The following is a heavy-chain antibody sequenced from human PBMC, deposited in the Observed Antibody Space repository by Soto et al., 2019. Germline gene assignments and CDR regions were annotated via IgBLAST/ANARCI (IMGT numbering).Heavy chain of an antibody. CDR3: TRDVFFISPSTVTTDAY. V-gene: IGHV1-18*01. D-gene: IGHD4-17*01. CDR1: GYTFTSFG. J-gene: IGHJ4*02. CDR2: ISPESDNE. Sequence: VQLVQSGAEVKKPGASVSVSCKASGYTFTSFGLSWVRQAPGQGPEWMGWISPESDNETYAHKFQGRITMTIDTSTTTAYMDLRSLRSDDAAVYYCTRDVFFISPSTVTTDAYWGQGTLV.